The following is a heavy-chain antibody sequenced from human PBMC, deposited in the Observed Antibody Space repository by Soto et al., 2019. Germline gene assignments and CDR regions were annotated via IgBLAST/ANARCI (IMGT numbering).Heavy chain of an antibody. CDR1: GGSISSYY. CDR3: ARGRDTAMVAYYFDS. J-gene: IGHJ4*02. D-gene: IGHD5-18*01. CDR2: VYYSGST. V-gene: IGHV4-59*01. Sequence: SETLSLTCTVSGGSISSYYWSWIRQPPGRGLEWIGYVYYSGSTNYNPSLKNRVTISVDTSKNQFSLKLSSVSAADTAVYYCARGRDTAMVAYYFDSWGQANLVTACS.